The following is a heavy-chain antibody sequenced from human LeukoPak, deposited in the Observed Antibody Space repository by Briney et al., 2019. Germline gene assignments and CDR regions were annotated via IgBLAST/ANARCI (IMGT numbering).Heavy chain of an antibody. CDR2: ISSASNTI. D-gene: IGHD3-10*01. V-gene: IGHV3-48*01. J-gene: IGHJ5*02. Sequence: KPGGSLRLSCAASGFTFSSYSMNWVRQAPGKGLEWVSYISSASNTIYYADSVKGRFTISRDNAKNSLYLQMNSLRAEDTAIYYCARDGGFGDYNWFDPWGQGTLVTVSS. CDR1: GFTFSSYS. CDR3: ARDGGFGDYNWFDP.